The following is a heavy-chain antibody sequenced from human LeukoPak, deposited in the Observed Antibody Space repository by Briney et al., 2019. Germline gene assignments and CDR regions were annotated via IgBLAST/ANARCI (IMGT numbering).Heavy chain of an antibody. CDR2: ISSSGSTI. Sequence: PGGSLRLSCAASGFTFSSYEMNWVRQAPGKGLEWVSYISSSGSTIYYADSVKGRFTISGDNAKNSLYLQMNSLRAEDTAVYYCARDSGIAVAWGQGTLVTVSS. CDR3: ARDSGIAVA. D-gene: IGHD6-19*01. V-gene: IGHV3-48*03. CDR1: GFTFSSYE. J-gene: IGHJ4*02.